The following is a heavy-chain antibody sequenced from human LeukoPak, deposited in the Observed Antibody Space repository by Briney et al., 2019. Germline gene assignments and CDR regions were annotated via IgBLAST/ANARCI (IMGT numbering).Heavy chain of an antibody. D-gene: IGHD2-15*01. V-gene: IGHV3-33*06. J-gene: IGHJ4*02. CDR1: GFTFSSYG. CDR2: IWYDGSNK. Sequence: GGSLRLSCAASGFTFSSYGMQWVRQAPGKGLQWVAVIWYDGSNKYYADSVKGRFTISRDNSKNTLYLQMNSLRAEDTAVYYCAKDQHPYGSGCSCYSGVLDYWGQGTLGTVSS. CDR3: AKDQHPYGSGCSCYSGVLDY.